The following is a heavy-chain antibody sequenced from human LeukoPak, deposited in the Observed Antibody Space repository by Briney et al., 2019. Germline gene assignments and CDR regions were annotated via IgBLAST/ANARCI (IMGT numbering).Heavy chain of an antibody. CDR1: GFTFSDYY. Sequence: GGSLRLSCAASGFTFSDYYMSWIRQAPGKGLEWVSYISSSSSYTNYADSVRGRFTISRDNAKNSLYLQMNSLRAEDTAVYYCARDKLVYNWDYVLDYWGQGTLVTVSS. J-gene: IGHJ4*02. CDR3: ARDKLVYNWDYVLDY. V-gene: IGHV3-11*06. D-gene: IGHD1-7*01. CDR2: ISSSSSYT.